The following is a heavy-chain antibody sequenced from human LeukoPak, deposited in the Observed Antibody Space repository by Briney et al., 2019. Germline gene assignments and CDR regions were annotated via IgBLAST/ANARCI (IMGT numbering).Heavy chain of an antibody. J-gene: IGHJ3*02. CDR2: IKQDGSEQ. V-gene: IGHV3-7*03. CDR3: AKDRYDINWSDAFGT. D-gene: IGHD1-1*01. Sequence: GGSLRLSCAASGFSLQSHWMSWVRQAPGKGLEWVANIKQDGSEQWSVDSVKGRFTLSRDNAKNSMYLQMNSLRVEDTAVYYCAKDRYDINWSDAFGTWGQGTLVTVSS. CDR1: GFSLQSHW.